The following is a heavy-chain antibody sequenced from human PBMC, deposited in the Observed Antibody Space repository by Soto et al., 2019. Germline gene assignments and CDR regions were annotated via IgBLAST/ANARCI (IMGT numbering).Heavy chain of an antibody. CDR1: GGSISSGGYY. CDR3: ARADIVLVPAATEPWFDP. J-gene: IGHJ5*02. CDR2: IYYSGST. V-gene: IGHV4-31*03. Sequence: PSETLSLTCTVSGGSISSGGYYWSWIRQHPGKGLEWIGYIYYSGSTYYNPSLKSRVTISVDTSKNQFSLKLSSVTAADTAVYYCARADIVLVPAATEPWFDPWGQGTLVTVSS. D-gene: IGHD2-2*01.